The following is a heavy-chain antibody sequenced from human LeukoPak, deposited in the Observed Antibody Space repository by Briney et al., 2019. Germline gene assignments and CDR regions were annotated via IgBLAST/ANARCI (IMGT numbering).Heavy chain of an antibody. CDR1: GFTFSTYA. D-gene: IGHD6-13*01. J-gene: IGHJ4*02. V-gene: IGHV3-23*01. CDR2: IGGSGSYT. Sequence: GGSLRLSCAASGFTFSTYAMVWVRQAPGKGLEWVSVIGGSGSYTYYADSVKGRFTISRDNSKDTLYLQMNSLRAEDTAVYYCARDWYDYWGQGTLVTVSS. CDR3: ARDWYDY.